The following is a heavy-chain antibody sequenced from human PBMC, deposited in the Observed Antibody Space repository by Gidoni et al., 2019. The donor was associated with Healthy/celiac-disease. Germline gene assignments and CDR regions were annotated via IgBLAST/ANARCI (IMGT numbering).Heavy chain of an antibody. CDR1: GGSISSSSYY. Sequence: QLQLQESGPGLVKPSETLSLTCTFSGGSISSSSYYWGWIRQPPGKGLEWIGSIYYSGSTYYNPSLKSRVTISVDTSKNQFSLKLSSVTAADTAVYYCARRGGGDFWSGYLNWFDPWGQGTLVTVSS. CDR2: IYYSGST. J-gene: IGHJ5*02. CDR3: ARRGGGDFWSGYLNWFDP. V-gene: IGHV4-39*01. D-gene: IGHD3-3*01.